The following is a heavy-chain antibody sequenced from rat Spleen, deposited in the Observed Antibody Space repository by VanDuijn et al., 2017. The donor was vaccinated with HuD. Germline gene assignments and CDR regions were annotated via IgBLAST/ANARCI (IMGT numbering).Heavy chain of an antibody. CDR3: TTDYGGYGDY. CDR2: ISPGGGST. D-gene: IGHD1-11*01. V-gene: IGHV5-27*01. J-gene: IGHJ2*01. CDR1: GFSFSNYY. Sequence: EVQVAESGGGSVQPGRSLKLSCAASGFSFSNYYMAWVRQAPTEGLEWVAYISPGGGSTYHRDSVKGRFTISRDNAESTLYLQMDSLRSEDTATYYCTTDYGGYGDYWGQGVMVTVSP.